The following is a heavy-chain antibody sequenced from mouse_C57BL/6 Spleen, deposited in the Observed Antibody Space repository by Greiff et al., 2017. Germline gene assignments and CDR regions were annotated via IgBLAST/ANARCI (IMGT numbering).Heavy chain of an antibody. CDR3: ARSGYYSNHYFDY. J-gene: IGHJ2*01. CDR1: GYTFTSYW. Sequence: QVQLKQPGAELVKPGASVKMSCKASGYTFTSYWITWVKQRPGQGLEWIGDIYPGSGSTNYNEKFKSKATLTVDTSSSTAYMQLSSLTSEDSAVYYCARSGYYSNHYFDYWGQGTTLTVSS. V-gene: IGHV1-55*01. CDR2: IYPGSGST. D-gene: IGHD2-5*01.